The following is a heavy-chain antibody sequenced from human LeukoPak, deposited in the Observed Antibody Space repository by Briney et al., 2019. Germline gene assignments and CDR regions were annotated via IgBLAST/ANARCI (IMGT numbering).Heavy chain of an antibody. D-gene: IGHD3-22*01. V-gene: IGHV3-7*01. CDR2: IKQDGSEK. CDR1: GFTFSSFW. Sequence: GGSLRLSCAASGFTFSSFWMSWVRQAPGKGLEWVASIKQDGSEKNSVDSVKGRFTISRDNAKNSLYLQMNSLRAEDTAVYYCATSSIGYLYYFDYWGQGTLVTVSS. CDR3: ATSSIGYLYYFDY. J-gene: IGHJ4*02.